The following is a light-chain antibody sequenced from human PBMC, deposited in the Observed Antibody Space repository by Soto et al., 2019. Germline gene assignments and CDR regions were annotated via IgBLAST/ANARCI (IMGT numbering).Light chain of an antibody. CDR1: GSDVGDSSH. J-gene: IGLJ2*01. V-gene: IGLV2-11*01. CDR3: SSITGSSTPVV. Sequence: QSALTQPRSVSGSPGQSVTISCTATGSDVGDSSHVSWYQLHPGKAPKLMIYEVNNRPSGVPDRFSGSKSGSTASLTISGLQAEDEADYYCSSITGSSTPVVFGGGTKLTVL. CDR2: EVN.